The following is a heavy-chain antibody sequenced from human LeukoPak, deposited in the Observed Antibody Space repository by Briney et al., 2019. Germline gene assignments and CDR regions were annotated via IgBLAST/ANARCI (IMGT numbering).Heavy chain of an antibody. Sequence: SETLSLTCTVSGGSISSYYWSWIRQPPGKGLEWIGYIYYSGRTNYNPSLKSRITISVDTSKNQFSLKLSSVTAADTAVYYCAGLEDYGSGSYVDWFDPWGQGTLVPSPQ. J-gene: IGHJ5*02. CDR2: IYYSGRT. D-gene: IGHD3-10*01. V-gene: IGHV4-59*08. CDR3: AGLEDYGSGSYVDWFDP. CDR1: GGSISSYY.